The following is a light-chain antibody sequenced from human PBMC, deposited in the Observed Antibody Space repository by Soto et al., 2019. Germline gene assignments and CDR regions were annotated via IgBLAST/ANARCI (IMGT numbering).Light chain of an antibody. J-gene: IGKJ1*01. V-gene: IGKV3-20*01. Sequence: ENVLTQSPGTLSWSPGERASLSCTAGQSVSSNSLAWYQHKPGQAPRLLIYGASTRATGIPARFSGSGSGTEFTLTISSLEPEDFAVYYCQQYVSSPRTFGQGTKVDIK. CDR1: QSVSSNS. CDR2: GAS. CDR3: QQYVSSPRT.